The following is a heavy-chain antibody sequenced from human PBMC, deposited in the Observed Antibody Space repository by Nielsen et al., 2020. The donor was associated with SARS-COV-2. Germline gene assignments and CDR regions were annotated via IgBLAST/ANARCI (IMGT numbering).Heavy chain of an antibody. J-gene: IGHJ6*02. CDR1: GFTFSSYS. D-gene: IGHD2-15*01. V-gene: IGHV3-21*01. CDR2: ISSSSYI. Sequence: GESLKISCAASGFTFSSYSMNWVRQAPGKGLEWVSSISSSSYIYYADSVKGRFTISRDNAKNSLYLQMNSLRAEDTAVYYCARDLAGTPIVVVVAAPFYYYGMDVWGQGTTVTVSS. CDR3: ARDLAGTPIVVVVAAPFYYYGMDV.